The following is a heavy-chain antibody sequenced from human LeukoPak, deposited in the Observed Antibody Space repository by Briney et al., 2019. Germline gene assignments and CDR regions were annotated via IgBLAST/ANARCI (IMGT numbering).Heavy chain of an antibody. CDR1: GGTFSSYA. CDR2: IIPIFGTA. J-gene: IGHJ4*02. CDR3: ARGRSVVTAISVFDY. D-gene: IGHD2-21*02. V-gene: IGHV1-69*01. Sequence: ASVKVSCKASGGTFSSYAISWVRQAPGQGLEWMGGIIPIFGTANYAQKFQGRVTITADESTSTVYMELSSLRSEDTAVYYCARGRSVVTAISVFDYWGQGTLVTVSS.